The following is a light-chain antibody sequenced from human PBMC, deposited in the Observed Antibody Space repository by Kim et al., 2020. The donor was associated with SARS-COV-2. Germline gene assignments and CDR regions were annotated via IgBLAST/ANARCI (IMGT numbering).Light chain of an antibody. CDR2: TNN. CDR3: ATWDDSLGAAV. Sequence: QSVLTQPPSASGTPGQRVTISCSGSNSNIGGNDVYWYQQLPETAPKLLIHTNNQRPTGVPDRFSGSRSGTSSSLAISGLRPEDEADYYCATWDDSLGAAVFGGGTQLTVL. V-gene: IGLV1-47*01. CDR1: NSNIGGND. J-gene: IGLJ7*01.